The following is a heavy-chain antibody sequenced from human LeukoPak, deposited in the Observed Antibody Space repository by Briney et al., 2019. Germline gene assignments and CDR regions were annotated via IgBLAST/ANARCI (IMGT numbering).Heavy chain of an antibody. V-gene: IGHV4-31*03. Sequence: SETLSLTCTVPGGSISSGGYYWSWIRQHPGKGLEWIGYIYYSGSTYYNPSLKSRVTISVDTSKNQFSLKLSPVTAADTAVYYCARGAAIGGVLNYWGQGTLVTVSS. CDR1: GGSISSGGYY. J-gene: IGHJ4*02. CDR2: IYYSGST. CDR3: ARGAAIGGVLNY. D-gene: IGHD3-16*01.